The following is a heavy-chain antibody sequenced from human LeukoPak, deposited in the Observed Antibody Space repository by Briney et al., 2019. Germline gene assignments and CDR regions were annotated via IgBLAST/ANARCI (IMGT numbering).Heavy chain of an antibody. CDR3: ARGGRQRYENWFDP. CDR1: GFTFSDCS. D-gene: IGHD5-12*01. Sequence: GGSLRLSCAASGFTFSDCSMNWVRQAPGKGLEWVSSISSSSSYIYYADSVKGRFTISRDNAKNSLYLQMNSLRAEDTAVYYCARGGRQRYENWFDPWGQGTLVTVSS. V-gene: IGHV3-21*01. CDR2: ISSSSSYI. J-gene: IGHJ5*02.